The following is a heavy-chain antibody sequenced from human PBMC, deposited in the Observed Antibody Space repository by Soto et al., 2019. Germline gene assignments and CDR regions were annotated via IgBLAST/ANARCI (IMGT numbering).Heavy chain of an antibody. Sequence: SETLSLTCTVSGGSISSYYWGWIRQTPGKGLEWIGYICYSGSTNYNPSLKSRVTISVDTSKNQFSLKLSSVTAADTAVYYCARVVGATGAFDIWGQGTMVT. V-gene: IGHV4-59*01. D-gene: IGHD1-26*01. J-gene: IGHJ3*02. CDR1: GGSISSYY. CDR3: ARVVGATGAFDI. CDR2: ICYSGST.